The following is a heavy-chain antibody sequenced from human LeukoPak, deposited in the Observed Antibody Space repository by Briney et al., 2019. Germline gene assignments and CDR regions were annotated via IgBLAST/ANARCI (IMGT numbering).Heavy chain of an antibody. D-gene: IGHD5-12*01. V-gene: IGHV3-33*01. CDR1: GFTFSSYG. J-gene: IGHJ2*01. Sequence: GGSLRLSCAASGFTFSSYGMHWVRQAPGKGLEWVAVIWYDGSNKYYADSVKGRLTISRDNSKNTLYLQMNSLRAEDTAVYYCARDPDIEKNWYFDLWGRGTLVTVSS. CDR3: ARDPDIEKNWYFDL. CDR2: IWYDGSNK.